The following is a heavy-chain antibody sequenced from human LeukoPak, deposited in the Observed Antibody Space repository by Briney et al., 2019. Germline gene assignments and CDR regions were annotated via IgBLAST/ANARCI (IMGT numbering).Heavy chain of an antibody. J-gene: IGHJ4*02. Sequence: SVKVSCKASGYTFTTYDINWVRQATGQGLEWMGWMNPNSGNTGYAQKFQGRVTMTRNTSMSTAYMELNSLRSEDTAAYYCARANYYGSGKKDLDYWGQGTLVTVSS. CDR2: MNPNSGNT. V-gene: IGHV1-8*01. CDR3: ARANYYGSGKKDLDY. CDR1: GYTFTTYD. D-gene: IGHD3-10*01.